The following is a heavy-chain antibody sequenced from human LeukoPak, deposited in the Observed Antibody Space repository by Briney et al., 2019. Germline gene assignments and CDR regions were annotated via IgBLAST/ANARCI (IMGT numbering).Heavy chain of an antibody. CDR2: ISAYNGNT. Sequence: APVKVSCKASGYTFTSYGISWVRQAPGQGLEWMGWISAYNGNTNYAQKLQGRVTMTTDTSTSTAYMELRSLRSDDTAVYYCATNYCSSTSCYNYYYYMDVWGKGTTVTVSS. J-gene: IGHJ6*03. CDR3: ATNYCSSTSCYNYYYYMDV. CDR1: GYTFTSYG. D-gene: IGHD2-2*02. V-gene: IGHV1-18*01.